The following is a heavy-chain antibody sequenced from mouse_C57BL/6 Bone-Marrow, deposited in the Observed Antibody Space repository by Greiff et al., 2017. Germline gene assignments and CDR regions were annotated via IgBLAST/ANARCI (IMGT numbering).Heavy chain of an antibody. Sequence: VQLKESGPELVKPGASVKISCKASGYSFTDYNMNWVKQSNGKSLEWIGGINPNYGTTSYNQKFKGKATLTVDQSSSTAYMPLNSLTSEDSAVYYCARSKKGLRSAWFAYWGQGTLVTVSA. J-gene: IGHJ3*01. V-gene: IGHV1-39*01. CDR3: ARSKKGLRSAWFAY. CDR1: GYSFTDYN. D-gene: IGHD1-1*01. CDR2: INPNYGTT.